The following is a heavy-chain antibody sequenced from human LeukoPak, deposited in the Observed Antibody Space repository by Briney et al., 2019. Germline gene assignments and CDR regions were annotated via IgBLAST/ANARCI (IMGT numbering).Heavy chain of an antibody. D-gene: IGHD2-21*02. V-gene: IGHV3-33*01. Sequence: GGSLRLSCAASGFTFRSYGMHWVRQAPGKGLEWVAVIWYDGSNKYYADSVKGRFTISRDNSKNTLYLQMNSLRAEDTAVYYCARDQDGVTSRYNWFDPWGQGTLVTVSS. CDR1: GFTFRSYG. CDR2: IWYDGSNK. CDR3: ARDQDGVTSRYNWFDP. J-gene: IGHJ5*02.